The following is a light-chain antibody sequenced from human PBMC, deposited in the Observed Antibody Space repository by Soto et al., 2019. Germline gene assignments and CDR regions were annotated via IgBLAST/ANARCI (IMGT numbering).Light chain of an antibody. Sequence: QSVLTQPPSVSAAPGQRVTISCSGSTSNIGNNYVSWYQQLPGSAPKLLIYDNTKRPSGIPARFSGSRSGTSATLGITGLQTGDEADYYCGTWDTSLSAGVFGGGTKLTVL. CDR3: GTWDTSLSAGV. CDR2: DNT. J-gene: IGLJ3*02. V-gene: IGLV1-51*01. CDR1: TSNIGNNY.